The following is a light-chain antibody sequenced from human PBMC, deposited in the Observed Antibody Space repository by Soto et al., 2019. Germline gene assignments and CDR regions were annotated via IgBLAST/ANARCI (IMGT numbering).Light chain of an antibody. CDR1: QGISSY. CDR2: AAS. J-gene: IGKJ5*01. Sequence: DIQLTQSPSFLSASVGDRVTITCRASQGISSYFSWYQQQPGKAPKLLIYAASTLQSGVPQRFSGSGSGTEFTLTISSLQPEDFSTYYCQQFNSFPITFGQGTRLEIK. CDR3: QQFNSFPIT. V-gene: IGKV1-9*01.